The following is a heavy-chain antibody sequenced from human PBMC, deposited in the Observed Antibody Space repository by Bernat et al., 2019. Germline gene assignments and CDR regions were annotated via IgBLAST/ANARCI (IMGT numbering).Heavy chain of an antibody. V-gene: IGHV3-33*01. D-gene: IGHD3-10*01. Sequence: QVQLVESGGGVVQPGRSRRLSCAASGFTFSSYGMHWVRQAPGKGLEWVAVIWYDGSNKYYADSVKGRFTISRDNSKNTLYLQMNSLRADDTAVYYCAREREGLWFGTFDYWGQGTLVTVSS. CDR2: IWYDGSNK. CDR3: AREREGLWFGTFDY. CDR1: GFTFSSYG. J-gene: IGHJ4*02.